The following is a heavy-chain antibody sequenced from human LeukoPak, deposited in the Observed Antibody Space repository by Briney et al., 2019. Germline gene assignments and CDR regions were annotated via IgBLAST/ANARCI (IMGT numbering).Heavy chain of an antibody. CDR3: ARDKGLRAFDY. Sequence: GGSLRLSCAASGFTFSSYAMSWVRQAPGKGLEWVSAISGSGGSTYSADSVKGRFTISRDDAKNSLYLQMNSLRAEDTAVYYCARDKGLRAFDYWGQGTLVTVSS. CDR1: GFTFSSYA. V-gene: IGHV3-23*01. D-gene: IGHD5-12*01. CDR2: ISGSGGST. J-gene: IGHJ4*02.